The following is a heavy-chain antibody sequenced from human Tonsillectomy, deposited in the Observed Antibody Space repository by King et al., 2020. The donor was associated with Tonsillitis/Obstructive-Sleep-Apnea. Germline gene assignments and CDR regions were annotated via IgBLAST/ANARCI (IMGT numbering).Heavy chain of an antibody. CDR2: INHSGST. CDR1: GGSFSGYY. J-gene: IGHJ4*02. V-gene: IGHV4-34*01. CDR3: ATSNYYYDSSGAAEVDY. D-gene: IGHD3-22*01. Sequence: HVQLQQWGAGLLKPSETLSLTCAVYGGSFSGYYWSWIRQPPGKGLEWIGEINHSGSTNYNPSLKSRVTISVDTSKNQFSLKLSSVTAADTAVYYCATSNYYYDSSGAAEVDYWGQGTLVTVSS.